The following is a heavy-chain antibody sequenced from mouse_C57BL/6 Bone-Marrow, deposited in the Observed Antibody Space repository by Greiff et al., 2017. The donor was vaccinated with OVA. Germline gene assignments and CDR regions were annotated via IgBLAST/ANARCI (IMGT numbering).Heavy chain of an antibody. CDR1: GYTFTSYD. Sequence: QVQLKESGPELVKPGASVKLSCKASGYTFTSYDINWVKQRPGQGLEWIGWIYPRDGSTKYNEKFKGKATLTVDTSSSTAYMELHSLTSEDSAVYFCARYGNYGYYAMDYWGQGTSVTVSS. D-gene: IGHD2-1*01. CDR2: IYPRDGST. J-gene: IGHJ4*01. CDR3: ARYGNYGYYAMDY. V-gene: IGHV1-85*01.